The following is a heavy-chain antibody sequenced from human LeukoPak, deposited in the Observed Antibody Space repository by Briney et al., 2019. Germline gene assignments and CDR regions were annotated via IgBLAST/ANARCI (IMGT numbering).Heavy chain of an antibody. V-gene: IGHV3-23*01. CDR1: GFTFSSYA. CDR2: TSGSGGST. CDR3: AKGSYYDILTGYPSHYYYYMDV. Sequence: SGGSLRLSCAASGFTFSSYAMSWVRQAPGKGLEWVSATSGSGGSTYYADSVKGRFTISRDNSKNTLYLQMNSLRAEDTAVYYCAKGSYYDILTGYPSHYYYYMDVWGKGTTVTVSS. J-gene: IGHJ6*03. D-gene: IGHD3-9*01.